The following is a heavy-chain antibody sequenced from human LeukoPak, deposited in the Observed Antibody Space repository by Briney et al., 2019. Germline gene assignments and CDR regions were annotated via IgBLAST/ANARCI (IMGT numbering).Heavy chain of an antibody. CDR2: INAGNGNT. CDR1: GYTFINFA. D-gene: IGHD6-19*01. CDR3: ARDGPGGWLGRDAFDI. Sequence: ASVKVSRKASGYTFINFAINWGRQAPGQRPEWMGWINAGNGNTKYSQKFQGRVTMTTDTSTSTAYMELRSLRSDDTAVYYCARDGPGGWLGRDAFDIWGQGTMVTVSS. V-gene: IGHV1-3*01. J-gene: IGHJ3*02.